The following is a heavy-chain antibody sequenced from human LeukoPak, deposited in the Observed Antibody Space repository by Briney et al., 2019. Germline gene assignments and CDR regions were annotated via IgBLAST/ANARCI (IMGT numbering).Heavy chain of an antibody. D-gene: IGHD2-21*02. CDR1: GSTFSNAW. CDR3: TTDPIVVVTAVWFDP. J-gene: IGHJ5*02. V-gene: IGHV3-15*01. CDR2: IKSKTDGGTT. Sequence: GGSLRLSCAASGSTFSNAWMSWVRQAPGKGLEWVGRIKSKTDGGTTDYAAPVKGRFTISRDDSKNTLYLQMNSLTTEDTAVYYSTTDPIVVVTAVWFDPWGQGTLVTVSS.